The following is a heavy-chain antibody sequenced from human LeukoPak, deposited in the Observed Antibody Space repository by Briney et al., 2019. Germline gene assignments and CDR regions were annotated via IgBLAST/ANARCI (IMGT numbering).Heavy chain of an antibody. V-gene: IGHV3-23*01. D-gene: IGHD3-3*01. Sequence: PGGSLRLSCAASGFTFSSYAMSWVRQAPGKGLEWVSAVSSSGGDTYYADSVKGRFTISRDNSKNTLYLQMNSLRAEDTAVYYCARSLPSNYDFWSGYYMGYFDYWGQGTLVTVSS. CDR3: ARSLPSNYDFWSGYYMGYFDY. CDR2: VSSSGGDT. J-gene: IGHJ4*02. CDR1: GFTFSSYA.